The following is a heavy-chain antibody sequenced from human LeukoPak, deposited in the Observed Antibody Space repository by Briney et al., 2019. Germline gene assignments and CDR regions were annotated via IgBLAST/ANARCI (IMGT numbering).Heavy chain of an antibody. Sequence: ASVKVSCKASGYTFTSDGISWLRQAPGKGLEWMGGFDPEDGETIYAQKFQGRVTMTEDTSTDTAYMELSSLRSEDTAVYYCATARYSGSYPDDYWGQGTLVTVSS. CDR3: ATARYSGSYPDDY. D-gene: IGHD1-26*01. V-gene: IGHV1-24*01. J-gene: IGHJ4*02. CDR1: GYTFTSDG. CDR2: FDPEDGET.